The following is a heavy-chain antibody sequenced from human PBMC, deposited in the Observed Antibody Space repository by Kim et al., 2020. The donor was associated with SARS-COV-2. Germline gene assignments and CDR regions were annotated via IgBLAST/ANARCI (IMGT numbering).Heavy chain of an antibody. V-gene: IGHV4-34*01. CDR3: ARNPGGTSGGDY. Sequence: NSIPSLKSRVTISIDTAKKQFSLKLTAVTAADTAVYYCARNPGGTSGGDYWGQGSLVTVSS. J-gene: IGHJ4*02. D-gene: IGHD1-26*01.